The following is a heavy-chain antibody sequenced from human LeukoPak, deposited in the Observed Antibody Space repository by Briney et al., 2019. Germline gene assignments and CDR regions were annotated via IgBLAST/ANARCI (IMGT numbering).Heavy chain of an antibody. Sequence: SPTLSLTCAISGDSVSSNSATWNWLRQSPSRGLEWLGRTYYRSKWYYDYAVSVKSRITINPDTSKNQFSLQLNSVTPEDTAVYYCASTHLYFDYWGQGTLVTVSS. CDR1: GDSVSSNSAT. CDR3: ASTHLYFDY. J-gene: IGHJ4*02. V-gene: IGHV6-1*01. CDR2: TYYRSKWYY. D-gene: IGHD3-3*02.